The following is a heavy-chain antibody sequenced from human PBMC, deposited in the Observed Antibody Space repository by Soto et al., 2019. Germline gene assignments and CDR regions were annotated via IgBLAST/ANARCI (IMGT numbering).Heavy chain of an antibody. V-gene: IGHV3-74*01. CDR2: INSDGSST. CDR1: VFTSSSYW. J-gene: IGHJ6*02. CDR3: ASPDTVFYYYGMDV. Sequence: GSLRLSCEASVFTSSSYWMHWVRQAPGKGLVWVSRINSDGSSTGYADSVKGRFTISRDTAKNTVYLQMNSLRVEDTGVYYCASPDTVFYYYGMDVWGQGTTVTVS. D-gene: IGHD4-17*01.